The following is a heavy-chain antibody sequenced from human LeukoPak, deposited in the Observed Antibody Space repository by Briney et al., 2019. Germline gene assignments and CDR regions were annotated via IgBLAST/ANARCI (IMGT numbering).Heavy chain of an antibody. V-gene: IGHV3-30*01. Sequence: GGSLRLSCAASGFTFSSYAMHWVRQAPGKGLEWVAVISYDGSNKYYADSVKGRFTISRDNSKNTLYLQMNSLRAEDTAVYYCASQGGEYSSSHHQDAFDIWGQGTMLTVSS. J-gene: IGHJ3*02. D-gene: IGHD6-6*01. CDR1: GFTFSSYA. CDR2: ISYDGSNK. CDR3: ASQGGEYSSSHHQDAFDI.